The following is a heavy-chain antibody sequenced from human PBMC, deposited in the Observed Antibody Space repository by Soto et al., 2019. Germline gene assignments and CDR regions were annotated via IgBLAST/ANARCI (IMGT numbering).Heavy chain of an antibody. J-gene: IGHJ5*02. Sequence: QVQLQESGPGLVKPSETLSLTCTVSGGSISSYYWSWIRQPPGKGLEWIGYIYYSGSTNYNPSLKXRXTXSXHTSKNQCSLKLRSVTAADTAVYYCARFYSSPWFAPWGQGTLVTVSS. V-gene: IGHV4-59*01. CDR1: GGSISSYY. D-gene: IGHD6-13*01. CDR2: IYYSGST. CDR3: ARFYSSPWFAP.